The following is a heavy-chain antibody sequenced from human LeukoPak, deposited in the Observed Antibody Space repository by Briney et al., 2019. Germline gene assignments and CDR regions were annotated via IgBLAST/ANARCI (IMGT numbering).Heavy chain of an antibody. D-gene: IGHD1-26*01. V-gene: IGHV1-24*01. CDR2: FDPEDGET. CDR1: GYTLTELS. Sequence: ASVTVSCKVSGYTLTELSMHWVRQAPGKGLEWMGGFDPEDGETIYAQKFQGRVTMTEDTSTDTAYMELSSLRSEDTAVYYCATFEGGQDWFDPWGQGTLVTVSS. CDR3: ATFEGGQDWFDP. J-gene: IGHJ5*02.